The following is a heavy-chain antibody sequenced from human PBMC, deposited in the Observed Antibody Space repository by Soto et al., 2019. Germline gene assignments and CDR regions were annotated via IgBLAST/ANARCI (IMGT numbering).Heavy chain of an antibody. Sequence: VKVSCKASGGTFSTYTMTWVRQAPGQGLEWMGGIIPLFGTANYAQKFQGRVTITADESTSTVYMELSSLRSEDTAVYYCARSQDSSGYWNNCFDPWGQGTLVTVSS. D-gene: IGHD3-22*01. CDR3: ARSQDSSGYWNNCFDP. CDR2: IIPLFGTA. CDR1: GGTFSTYT. V-gene: IGHV1-69*13. J-gene: IGHJ5*02.